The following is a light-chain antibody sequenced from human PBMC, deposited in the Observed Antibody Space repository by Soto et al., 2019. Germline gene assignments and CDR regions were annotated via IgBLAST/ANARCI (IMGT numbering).Light chain of an antibody. CDR1: SGHSNYA. CDR2: LNSDGSH. V-gene: IGLV4-69*01. Sequence: QPVLTQSPSASASQGASVKLTCTLSSGHSNYAIAWHQQQPEKGPRYLMNLNSDGSHNKGDGIPDRFSGSSSGAERYLTISSLQSEDEADYYCQTWGTGIVVFGGGTKLTVL. CDR3: QTWGTGIVV. J-gene: IGLJ2*01.